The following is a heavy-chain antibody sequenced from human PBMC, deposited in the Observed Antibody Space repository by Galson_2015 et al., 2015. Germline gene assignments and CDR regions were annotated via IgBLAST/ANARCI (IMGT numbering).Heavy chain of an antibody. Sequence: SLRLSCAASGFIFSDYYMSWVRQAPGKGLEWVAGVSDSGGTTFYADSVKGRFTISRDNLKNNLDLEMNSLRVEDTAVYFCAKDRSRMLASGAFFHWGQGTLVAVSS. D-gene: IGHD2-15*01. CDR2: VSDSGGTT. CDR1: GFIFSDYY. CDR3: AKDRSRMLASGAFFH. V-gene: IGHV3-23*01. J-gene: IGHJ4*02.